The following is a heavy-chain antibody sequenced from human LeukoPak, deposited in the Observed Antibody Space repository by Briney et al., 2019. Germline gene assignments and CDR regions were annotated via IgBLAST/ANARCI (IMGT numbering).Heavy chain of an antibody. V-gene: IGHV1-18*01. J-gene: IGHJ4*02. CDR3: ARDYRVGDDSSGYSSTFDY. CDR1: GYTFTSYG. CDR2: ISAYNGNT. D-gene: IGHD3-22*01. Sequence: ASVKVSCKASGYTFTSYGISWVRQAPGQGLEWMGWISAYNGNTNYAQKLRGRVTMTTDTSTSTAYMELRSLRSDDTAVYYCARDYRVGDDSSGYSSTFDYWGQGTLVTVSS.